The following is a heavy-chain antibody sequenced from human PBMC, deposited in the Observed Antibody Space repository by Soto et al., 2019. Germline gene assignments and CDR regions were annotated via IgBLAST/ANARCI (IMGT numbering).Heavy chain of an antibody. CDR2: ITSNGDST. V-gene: IGHV3-23*01. J-gene: IGHJ4*02. Sequence: GGSLRLSCAAFGFDFNKYAMTWVRQAPGKGLQWVSSITSNGDSTYYADSVKGRFTTSRDNSKNTLYLQMNSLRADDTAVFYCAKDSPSYTTSPFYFDYWGQGTLVTVSS. D-gene: IGHD1-1*01. CDR1: GFDFNKYA. CDR3: AKDSPSYTTSPFYFDY.